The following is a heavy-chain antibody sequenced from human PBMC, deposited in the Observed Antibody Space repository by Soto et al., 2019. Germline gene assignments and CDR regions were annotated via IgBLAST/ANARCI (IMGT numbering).Heavy chain of an antibody. D-gene: IGHD2-8*01. J-gene: IGHJ6*02. V-gene: IGHV1-18*01. CDR1: GYTFDRYG. CDR2: ISTYNGNT. Sequence: ASVKVSCKASGYTFDRYGISWVRQAPGQGLEWMGWISTYNGNTNYAQKLKGRVTMTTDTFTSTAYMELRSLRSDDTATYYCARDSVRYCRDGVCYQGYYYFAMDVWGQGTTVTVSS. CDR3: ARDSVRYCRDGVCYQGYYYFAMDV.